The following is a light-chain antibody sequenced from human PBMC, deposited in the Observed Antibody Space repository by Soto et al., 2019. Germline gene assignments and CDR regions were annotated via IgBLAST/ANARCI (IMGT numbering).Light chain of an antibody. J-gene: IGKJ5*01. V-gene: IGKV3D-15*01. CDR2: GAS. CDR1: QSVSSN. CDR3: QKYNNWPLT. Sequence: IVLTQSPATLSVSPGERATLSCRASQSVSSNLAWYQQKPGQATRLLIYGASTRATGVPARFSGSGSGTEFTLTISSLQSEDFAVYCCQKYNNWPLTFGPGTRLEI.